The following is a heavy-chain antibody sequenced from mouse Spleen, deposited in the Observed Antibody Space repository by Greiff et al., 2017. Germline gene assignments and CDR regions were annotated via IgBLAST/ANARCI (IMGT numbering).Heavy chain of an antibody. J-gene: IGHJ1*01. CDR2: IDPETGGT. V-gene: IGHV1-15*01. CDR1: GYTFTDYE. CDR3: TRGEGNYWYFDV. D-gene: IGHD2-1*01. Sequence: QVQLQQSGAELVRPGASVTLSCKASGYTFTDYEMHWVKQTPVHGLEWIGAIDPETGGTAYNQKFKGKAILTADKSSSTAYMELRSLTSEDSAVYYCTRGEGNYWYFDVWGAGTTVTVSS.